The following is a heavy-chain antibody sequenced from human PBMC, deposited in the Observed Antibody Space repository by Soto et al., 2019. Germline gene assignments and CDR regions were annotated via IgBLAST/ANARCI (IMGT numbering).Heavy chain of an antibody. CDR3: ARQTTYSSSWYDY. CDR1: GCSISNYY. D-gene: IGHD6-13*01. J-gene: IGHJ5*01. V-gene: IGHV4-4*07. CDR2: IYTSGST. Sequence: PSETLSLTCTVSGCSISNYYWTWIRPPAGKGLQWIGRIYTSGSTNYNPSLKSRITMSVDTSKNQFSLKLSSVTAADTALYYCARQTTYSSSWYDYWGHGTLVTVSS.